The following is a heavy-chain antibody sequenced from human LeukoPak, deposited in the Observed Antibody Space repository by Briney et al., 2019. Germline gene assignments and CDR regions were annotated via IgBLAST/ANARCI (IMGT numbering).Heavy chain of an antibody. CDR2: MNPNSGNT. V-gene: IGHV1-8*01. Sequence: ASVKVSCKASGYTFTSYDINWVRQATGQGLEWMGWMNPNSGNTGYAQKFQGRVTMTRNTSISTAYMELSSLRSEDTAVYFCARGHLYCSGGSCYSSYYYGMDVWGQGTTVTVSS. J-gene: IGHJ6*02. CDR3: ARGHLYCSGGSCYSSYYYGMDV. CDR1: GYTFTSYD. D-gene: IGHD2-15*01.